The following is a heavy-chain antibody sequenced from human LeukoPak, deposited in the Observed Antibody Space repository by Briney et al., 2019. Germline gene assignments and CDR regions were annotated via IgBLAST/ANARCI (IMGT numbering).Heavy chain of an antibody. D-gene: IGHD3-16*01. CDR1: GFSVSSNY. Sequence: GGSLRLSCAASGFSVSSNYMSWVRQAPGKGLEWVSVIFSGGGTDYADSVKGRFTISRDNSRNTLYLQTNSLRAEDTAVYYCARFMRGSVDCWGQGTLVTVSS. CDR2: IFSGGGT. CDR3: ARFMRGSVDC. J-gene: IGHJ4*02. V-gene: IGHV3-53*01.